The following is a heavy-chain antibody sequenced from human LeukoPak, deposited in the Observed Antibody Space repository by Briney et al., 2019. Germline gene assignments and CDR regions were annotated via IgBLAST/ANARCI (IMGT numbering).Heavy chain of an antibody. CDR1: GFTFSSSV. Sequence: PGGSLRLSCAASGFTFSSSVMSWVRQAPGKGLEWVSAITGSGGTTQFADSVKGRFTISRDNSKNTLYLRMNNLRAEDTAVYYCARGEYYFDYWGQGTLVTVSS. V-gene: IGHV3-23*01. CDR2: ITGSGGTT. J-gene: IGHJ4*02. CDR3: ARGEYYFDY.